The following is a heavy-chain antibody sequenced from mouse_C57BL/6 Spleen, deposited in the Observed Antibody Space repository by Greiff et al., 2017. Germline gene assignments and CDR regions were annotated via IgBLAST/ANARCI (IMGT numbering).Heavy chain of an antibody. Sequence: QVQLKQSGAELAKPGASVKLSCKASGYTFTSYWMHWVKQRPGQGLEWIGYINPSSGYTKYNQKFKDKATLTAEKSSSTAYMQLSSLTYEDSAVYYCARLRSTMIKGWYFDVWGTGTTVTVSS. CDR3: ARLRSTMIKGWYFDV. CDR1: GYTFTSYW. J-gene: IGHJ1*03. D-gene: IGHD2-4*01. V-gene: IGHV1-7*01. CDR2: INPSSGYT.